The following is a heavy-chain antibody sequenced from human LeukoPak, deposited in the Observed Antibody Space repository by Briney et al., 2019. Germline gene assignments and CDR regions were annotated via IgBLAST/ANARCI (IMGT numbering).Heavy chain of an antibody. D-gene: IGHD2-2*01. CDR2: ISSSSSTI. CDR1: GFTFSSYS. J-gene: IGHJ4*02. Sequence: GGSLRLSCAASGFTFSSYSMNWVRQAPGKGLEWVSYISSSSSTIYYADSVKGRFTISRDNAKNSLYLQMNSLRAEDTAVYYCARDGGDIVVVPAAFFDYWGQGTLVTVSS. CDR3: ARDGGDIVVVPAAFFDY. V-gene: IGHV3-48*01.